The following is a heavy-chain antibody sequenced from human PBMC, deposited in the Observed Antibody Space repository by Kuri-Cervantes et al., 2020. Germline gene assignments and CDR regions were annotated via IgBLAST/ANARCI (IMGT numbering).Heavy chain of an antibody. D-gene: IGHD2/OR15-2a*01. V-gene: IGHV3-11*01. CDR3: ARDPNIHGYYYGMDV. CDR2: ISSSGSTI. J-gene: IGHJ6*02. CDR1: GFTFSDYY. Sequence: GESLKISCAASGFTFSDYYMSWIRQAPGKGLEWVSYISSSGSTIYYADSVKGRFTIPRDNSKNTLYLQMNSLRAEDTAVYYCARDPNIHGYYYGMDVWGQGTTVTVSS.